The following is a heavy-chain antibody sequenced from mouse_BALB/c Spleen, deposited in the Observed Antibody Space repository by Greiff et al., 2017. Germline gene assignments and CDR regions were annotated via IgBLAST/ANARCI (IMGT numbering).Heavy chain of an antibody. D-gene: IGHD4-1*01. J-gene: IGHJ2*01. CDR2: ISSGGSYT. Sequence: EVMLVESGGGLVKPGGSLKLSCAASGFTFSSYAMSWVRQTPEKRLEWVATISSGGSYTYNPDSVKGRFTISRDNAKNTLYLQMSSLRSEDTAMYYCASRTGTNYWGQGTTLTVSS. V-gene: IGHV5-9-1*01. CDR3: ASRTGTNY. CDR1: GFTFSSYA.